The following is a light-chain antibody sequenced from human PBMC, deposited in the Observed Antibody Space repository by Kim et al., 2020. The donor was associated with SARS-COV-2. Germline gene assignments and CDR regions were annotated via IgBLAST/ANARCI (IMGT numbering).Light chain of an antibody. CDR3: QSYDSSTWL. J-gene: IGLJ3*02. CDR1: SGSIASNY. V-gene: IGLV6-57*02. Sequence: NFMLTQPHSVSESPGKTVTISCTGSSGSIASNYVQWYQQRPGSAPTTVIYEDNQRPSGVPDRFSGSIDSSSNSASLTISGLKTEDEADYYCQSYDSSTWLFGGGTQLTVL. CDR2: EDN.